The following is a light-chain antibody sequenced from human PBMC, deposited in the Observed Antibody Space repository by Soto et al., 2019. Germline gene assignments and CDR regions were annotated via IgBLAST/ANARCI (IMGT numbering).Light chain of an antibody. Sequence: EIVLTQSPGTLSLSPGERATLSCRASQSVRSSHLAWYQQMPGQAPRLLIYGASNRATGIPDRFSGSGSGTDFTLTINILEPEDFPVYYCQQYSSSPLTFGGGTKVEIK. V-gene: IGKV3-20*01. CDR3: QQYSSSPLT. CDR2: GAS. CDR1: QSVRSSH. J-gene: IGKJ4*01.